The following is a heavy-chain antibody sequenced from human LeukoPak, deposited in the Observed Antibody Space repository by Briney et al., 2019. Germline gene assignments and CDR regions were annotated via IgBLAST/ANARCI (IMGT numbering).Heavy chain of an antibody. CDR3: AKGQELDDGVFDS. CDR2: IRSNGETT. CDR1: GFTFGSIA. V-gene: IGHV3-23*01. D-gene: IGHD1-1*01. Sequence: GGSLRPSCAASGFTFGSIAMTWVRQAPGKGLEWVSTIRSNGETTYNADSVKGRFTISRDNSKKTLYLQLNSLRVEDTAIYYCAKGQELDDGVFDSWGQGTLVTVSS. J-gene: IGHJ4*02.